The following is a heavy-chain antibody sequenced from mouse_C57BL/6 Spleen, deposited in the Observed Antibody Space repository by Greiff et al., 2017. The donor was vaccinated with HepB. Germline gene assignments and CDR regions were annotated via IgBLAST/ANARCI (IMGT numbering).Heavy chain of an antibody. D-gene: IGHD1-1*01. V-gene: IGHV1-39*01. CDR3: AAITTVVAPYYFDY. CDR2: INPNYGTT. Sequence: VHVKQSGPELVKPGASVKISCKASGYSFTDYNMNWVKQSNGKSLEWIGVINPNYGTTSYNQKFKGKATLTVDQSSSTAYMQLNSLTSEDSAVYYCAAITTVVAPYYFDYWGQGTTLTVSS. J-gene: IGHJ2*01. CDR1: GYSFTDYN.